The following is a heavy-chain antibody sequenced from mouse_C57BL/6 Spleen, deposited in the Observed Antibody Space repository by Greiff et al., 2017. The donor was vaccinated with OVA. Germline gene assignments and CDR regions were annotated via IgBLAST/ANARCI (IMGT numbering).Heavy chain of an antibody. D-gene: IGHD2-4*01. CDR1: GYSFTGYY. V-gene: IGHV1-42*01. Sequence: VQLQQSGPELVKPGASVKISCKASGYSFTGYYMNWVKQSPEKSLEWIGEINPSTGGTTYNQKFKAKATLTVDKSSSTAYMQLKSLTSEDSAVYYCARSGDYDPCAYWGQGTLVTVSA. CDR3: ARSGDYDPCAY. CDR2: INPSTGGT. J-gene: IGHJ3*01.